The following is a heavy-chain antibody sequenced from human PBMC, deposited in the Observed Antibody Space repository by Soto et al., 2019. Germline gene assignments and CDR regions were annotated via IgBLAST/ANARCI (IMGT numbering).Heavy chain of an antibody. D-gene: IGHD3-3*02. CDR2: MFYSGSP. Sequence: ETLSLTCNVSGGSSKSYYWSWIRQPPGKGLEWIGYMFYSGSPNYNPSLKSRVTISIDASKNQFSLKLSSVTAADTAMYYCARDPFYAGTPGWFDPWGQGTLVTV. CDR3: ARDPFYAGTPGWFDP. V-gene: IGHV4-59*01. J-gene: IGHJ5*02. CDR1: GGSSKSYY.